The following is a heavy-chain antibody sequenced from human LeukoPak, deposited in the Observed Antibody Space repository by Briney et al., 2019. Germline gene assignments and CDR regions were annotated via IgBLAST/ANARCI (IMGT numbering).Heavy chain of an antibody. Sequence: PSETLSLTCTVSGGSISSSSYYWGWLRQPPGKGLEWIGSIYYSGSTYYNPSLRSLVTISVDTSKNQFSLKLSSVTAADTAVYYCVRHPLNYYYYMDVWGKGTTVTVSS. CDR1: GGSISSSSYY. CDR3: VRHPLNYYYYMDV. V-gene: IGHV4-39*01. CDR2: IYYSGST. J-gene: IGHJ6*03.